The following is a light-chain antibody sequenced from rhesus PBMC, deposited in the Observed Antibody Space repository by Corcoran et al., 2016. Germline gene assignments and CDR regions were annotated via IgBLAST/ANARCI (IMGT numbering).Light chain of an antibody. V-gene: IGKV3-42*03. CDR1: QSVSSS. Sequence: EIVMTQSPATLSLSPGDRATLSCRASQSVSSSLAWYQQKPGQAPRLLIYGASSRATGIPDRFSGRGSGTEFTLTISSLEPEDFAVYYCQQFSNWPMYTFGQGTKVEIK. J-gene: IGKJ2*01. CDR2: GAS. CDR3: QQFSNWPMYT.